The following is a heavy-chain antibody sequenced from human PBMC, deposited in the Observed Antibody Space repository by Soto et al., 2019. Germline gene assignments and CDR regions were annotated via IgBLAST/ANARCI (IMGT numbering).Heavy chain of an antibody. Sequence: QVQLVESGGGVVQPGRSLRLSCAASGFTFSSYAMHWVRQAPGKGLEWVAVISYDGSNKYYADSVKGRFTISRDNSKNTLYLQMNSLRAEETAVYYCARDSPMVRGVTDYWGQGTLVTVSS. V-gene: IGHV3-30-3*01. CDR3: ARDSPMVRGVTDY. J-gene: IGHJ4*02. CDR2: ISYDGSNK. D-gene: IGHD3-10*01. CDR1: GFTFSSYA.